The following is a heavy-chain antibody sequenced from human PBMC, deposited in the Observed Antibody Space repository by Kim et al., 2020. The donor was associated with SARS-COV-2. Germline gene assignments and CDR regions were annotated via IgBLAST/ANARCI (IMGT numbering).Heavy chain of an antibody. CDR3: ARGDFDWLVYSYYGMDV. J-gene: IGHJ6*02. CDR2: ISYDGSNK. D-gene: IGHD3-9*01. CDR1: GFTFSSYA. Sequence: GGSLRLSCAASGFTFSSYAMHWVRQAPGKGLEWVAVISYDGSNKYYADSVKGRFTISRDNSKNTLYLQMNSLRAEDTAVYYCARGDFDWLVYSYYGMDVWGQGTTVTVSS. V-gene: IGHV3-30*04.